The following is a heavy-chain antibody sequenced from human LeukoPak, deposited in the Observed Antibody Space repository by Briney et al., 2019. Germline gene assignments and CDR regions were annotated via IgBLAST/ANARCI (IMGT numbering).Heavy chain of an antibody. J-gene: IGHJ4*02. D-gene: IGHD3-3*01. CDR3: ARLGIFGVVIGGGYFDY. CDR2: IYYSGST. Sequence: SQTLSLTCTVSGGSISSGDYSWSWIRQPPGKGLEWIGYIYYSGSTYYNPSLKSRVTISVDTSKNQFSLKLSSVTAADTAVYYCARLGIFGVVIGGGYFDYWGQGTLVTVSS. V-gene: IGHV4-30-4*01. CDR1: GGSISSGDYS.